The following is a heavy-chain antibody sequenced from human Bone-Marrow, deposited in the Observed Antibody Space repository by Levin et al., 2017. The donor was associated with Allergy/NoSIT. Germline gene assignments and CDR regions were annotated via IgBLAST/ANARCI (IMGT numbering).Heavy chain of an antibody. V-gene: IGHV3-7*01. CDR1: GFRFSSYW. Sequence: GGSLRLSCAASGFRFSSYWMGWVRQAPGKGLEWVANINQDGGEKYLVDSLKGRLTISRDNGKNSVYLQMDSLRVEVTAIYYCARAYDGGFDPWGQGTLVTVSA. CDR2: INQDGGEK. D-gene: IGHD3-16*01. CDR3: ARAYDGGFDP. J-gene: IGHJ5*02.